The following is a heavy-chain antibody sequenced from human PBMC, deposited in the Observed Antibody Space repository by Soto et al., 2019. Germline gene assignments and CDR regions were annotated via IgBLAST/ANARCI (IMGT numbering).Heavy chain of an antibody. Sequence: ASVKVSCKASGYTFTSYYMHWVRQAPGQGLEWMGIINPSGGSTSYAQKFQGRVTMTRDTSTSTVYMELSSLRSEDTAVYYCAISMVRGVTHYYYYGMDVWGQGTTVTVSS. V-gene: IGHV1-46*01. D-gene: IGHD3-10*01. J-gene: IGHJ6*02. CDR3: AISMVRGVTHYYYYGMDV. CDR1: GYTFTSYY. CDR2: INPSGGST.